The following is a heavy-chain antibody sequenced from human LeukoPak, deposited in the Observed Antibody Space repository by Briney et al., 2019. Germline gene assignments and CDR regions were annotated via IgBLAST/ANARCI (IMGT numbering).Heavy chain of an antibody. CDR1: GFTFSTYL. CDR2: ISSSSDYI. V-gene: IGHV3-21*01. CDR3: ARGNIKFDY. Sequence: SPGGSLRLSCAASGFTFSTYLMNWVRQAPGKGLEWVSSISSSSDYIYYVDSVKGRFTISRDNAKNSLFLQMNSLRAEDTAVYFCARGNIKFDYWGRGTLVTVSS. J-gene: IGHJ4*02.